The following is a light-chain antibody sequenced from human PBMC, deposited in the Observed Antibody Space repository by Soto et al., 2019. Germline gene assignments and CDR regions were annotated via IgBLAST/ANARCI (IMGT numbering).Light chain of an antibody. J-gene: IGKJ1*01. CDR1: QSISSW. CDR3: QQYHSYPWT. Sequence: DIQMTQSPSILSASVGHRVTITCRASQSISSWLAWFQQMPGKAPNLLIYKASNIQSGVPSRFSGSGSGTDFTLTITSLQPDDFATYYCQQYHSYPWTFGQGTRVDVK. CDR2: KAS. V-gene: IGKV1-5*03.